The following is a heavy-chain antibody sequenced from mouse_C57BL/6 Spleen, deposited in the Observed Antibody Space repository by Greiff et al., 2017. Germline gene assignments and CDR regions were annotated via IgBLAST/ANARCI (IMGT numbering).Heavy chain of an antibody. J-gene: IGHJ3*01. D-gene: IGHD3-2*02. CDR3: ARGAQATNWFAY. Sequence: QVQLQQPGAELVKPGASVKLSCKASGYTFTSYWMQWVKQRPGQGLEWIGEIDPSDSHTNYNQKFKGKATLTVDTSSSTAYMQLSSLTSEDSAVYYCARGAQATNWFAYWGQGTLVTVSA. V-gene: IGHV1-50*01. CDR2: IDPSDSHT. CDR1: GYTFTSYW.